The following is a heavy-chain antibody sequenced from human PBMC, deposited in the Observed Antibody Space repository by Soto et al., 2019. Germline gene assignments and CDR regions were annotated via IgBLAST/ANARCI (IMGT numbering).Heavy chain of an antibody. J-gene: IGHJ4*02. V-gene: IGHV3-30*18. CDR1: GFTFSSYG. CDR2: ISYDGSNK. D-gene: IGHD3-22*01. CDR3: AKDHRYYDSSGDYSDY. Sequence: PGGSLRLSCAASGFTFSSYGMHWVRQAPGKGLEWVAVISYDGSNKYYADSVKGRFTISRDNSKNTLYLQMNSLRAEDTAVYYCAKDHRYYDSSGDYSDYWGQGTLVTVSS.